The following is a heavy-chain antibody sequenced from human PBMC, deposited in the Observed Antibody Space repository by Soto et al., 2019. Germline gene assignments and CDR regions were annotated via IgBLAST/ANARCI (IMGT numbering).Heavy chain of an antibody. CDR3: ARVGVVTAAGTSDY. V-gene: IGHV3-11*06. CDR1: GFTFSDYY. D-gene: IGHD6-13*01. Sequence: QVQLVESGGGVGRPGGSLRLACAASGFTFSDYYMSWIRQVPGKGLAWGAYISGTSDSIPYADCVKGRFTISRDNAKNLLYLQMNSVRAEDTAVYYCARVGVVTAAGTSDYWGQGTLVTVSS. J-gene: IGHJ4*02. CDR2: ISGTSDSI.